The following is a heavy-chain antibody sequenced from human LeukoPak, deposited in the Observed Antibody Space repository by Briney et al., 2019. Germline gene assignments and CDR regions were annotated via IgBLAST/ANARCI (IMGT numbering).Heavy chain of an antibody. V-gene: IGHV3-23*01. CDR1: GVTFSSYA. CDR2: ISGSGGST. J-gene: IGHJ4*02. CDR3: AKDQVFRVRGVNFDY. Sequence: GGSLRFSCEASGVTFSSYAMSLVRQAPGKGLEWVSAISGSGGSTYYADSVKGRFTISRDNSKNTLYLQMNSLRAEDTAVYYCAKDQVFRVRGVNFDYWGQGTLVTVSS. D-gene: IGHD3-10*02.